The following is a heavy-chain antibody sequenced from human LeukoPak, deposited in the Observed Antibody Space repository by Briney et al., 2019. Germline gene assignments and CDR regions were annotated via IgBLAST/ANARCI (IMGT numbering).Heavy chain of an antibody. CDR3: ASLSITMVRGVIY. CDR2: ISSSGSTI. J-gene: IGHJ4*02. CDR1: GFTFSSYE. V-gene: IGHV3-48*03. D-gene: IGHD3-10*01. Sequence: GGSLRLSCAASGFTFSSYEMNWVRQAPGKGLEWVSYISSSGSTIYYADSVKGRFTISRDNAKNSLYLQMNSLRAEDTAVYYCASLSITMVRGVIYWGQGTLVTVSS.